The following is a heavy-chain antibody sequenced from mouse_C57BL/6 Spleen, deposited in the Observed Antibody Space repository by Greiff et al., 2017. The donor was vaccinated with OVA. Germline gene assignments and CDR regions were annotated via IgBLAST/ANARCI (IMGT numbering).Heavy chain of an antibody. J-gene: IGHJ1*03. V-gene: IGHV1-50*01. CDR1: GYTFTSYW. CDR3: ARKGYGRSLYWYFDV. D-gene: IGHD1-1*01. CDR2: IDPSDSYT. Sequence: VQLQQPGAELVKPGASVKLSCKASGYTFTSYWMQWVKQRPGQGLEWIGEIDPSDSYTNYNQKFKGKATLTVDTSSSTAYMQLSSLTSEDSAVYYCARKGYGRSLYWYFDVWGTGTTVTVSS.